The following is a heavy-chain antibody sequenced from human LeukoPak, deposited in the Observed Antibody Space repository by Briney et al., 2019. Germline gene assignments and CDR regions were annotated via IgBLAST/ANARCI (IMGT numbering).Heavy chain of an antibody. V-gene: IGHV4-34*01. CDR3: ARDRGYSYGHGYYYYGMDV. CDR1: GGSFSGYY. J-gene: IGHJ6*02. CDR2: INHSGST. D-gene: IGHD5-18*01. Sequence: SETLSLTCAVYGGSFSGYYWSWIRQPPGKGLEWIGEINHSGSTNYNPSLKSRVTISVDTSKNQFSLKLSSVTAADTAVYYCARDRGYSYGHGYYYYGMDVWGQGTTVTVSS.